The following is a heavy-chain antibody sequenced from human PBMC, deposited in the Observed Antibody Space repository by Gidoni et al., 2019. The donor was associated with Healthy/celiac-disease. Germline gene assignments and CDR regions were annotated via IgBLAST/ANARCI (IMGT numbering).Heavy chain of an antibody. J-gene: IGHJ4*02. Sequence: EVQLLESGGGLVQPGGSLRLSCAASGFTFSSYAMSWVRQAPGKGLEWVSAISGSGGSTYYADSVKGRFTISRDNSKNTLYLQMNSLRAEDTAVYYCAKEVEGSGSYFYDYPKYYFDYWGQGTLVTVSS. V-gene: IGHV3-23*01. CDR2: ISGSGGST. D-gene: IGHD3-10*01. CDR1: GFTFSSYA. CDR3: AKEVEGSGSYFYDYPKYYFDY.